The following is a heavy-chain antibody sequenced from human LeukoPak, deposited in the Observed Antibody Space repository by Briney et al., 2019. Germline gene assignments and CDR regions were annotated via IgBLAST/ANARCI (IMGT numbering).Heavy chain of an antibody. J-gene: IGHJ6*03. CDR3: ARGTPEYCSGGSCYYPPSIYYYMAV. V-gene: IGHV4-34*01. CDR1: GGSFSGYY. CDR2: INHSGST. Sequence: SETLSLTCAVYGGSFSGYYWSWIRQPPGKGLEWIGEINHSGSTNYNPSLKSRVTISVDTSKNQFSLKLSSVTAADTAVYYCARGTPEYCSGGSCYYPPSIYYYMAVWSKGTTVTVSS. D-gene: IGHD2-15*01.